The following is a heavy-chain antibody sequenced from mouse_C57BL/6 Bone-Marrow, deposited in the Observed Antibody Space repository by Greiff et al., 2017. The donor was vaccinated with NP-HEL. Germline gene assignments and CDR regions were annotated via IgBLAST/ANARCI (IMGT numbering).Heavy chain of an antibody. V-gene: IGHV2-9-1*01. D-gene: IGHD2-4*01. Sequence: VKLVESGPGLVAPSQRLSITCTVSGFSLTSYAISWVRQPPGKGLEWLGVIWTGGGTNYNSALKSRLSISKDNSKSQVFLKMNSLQTDDTARYYCARNYYDYDEGLAYWGQGTLVTVSA. CDR2: IWTGGGT. CDR1: GFSLTSYA. CDR3: ARNYYDYDEGLAY. J-gene: IGHJ3*01.